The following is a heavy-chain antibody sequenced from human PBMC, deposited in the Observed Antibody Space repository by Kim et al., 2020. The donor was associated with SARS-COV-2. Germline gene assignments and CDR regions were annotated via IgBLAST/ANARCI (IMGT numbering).Heavy chain of an antibody. D-gene: IGHD5-18*01. Sequence: GGSLRLSCAASEFTFSSYWMSWVRQTPGKGLEWVANINEEGSVKQYVDSVKGRFAISRDNAKNSVYLQMNNLRVDDTAVCGYSYGYAFDIWGQGTMVTVSS. CDR1: EFTFSSYW. V-gene: IGHV3-7*01. CDR2: INEEGSVK. J-gene: IGHJ3*02. CDR3: SYGYAFDI.